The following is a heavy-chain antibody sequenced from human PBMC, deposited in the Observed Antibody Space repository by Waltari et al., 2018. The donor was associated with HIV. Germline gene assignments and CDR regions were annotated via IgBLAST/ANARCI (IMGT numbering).Heavy chain of an antibody. D-gene: IGHD3-3*01. CDR2: MNPNSGNT. V-gene: IGHV1-8*01. Sequence: QVQLVQSGAEVKKPGASVKVSCKASGYSFTSYDINWVRQATGQGLEWMGWMNPNSGNTGYAQKFQGRVTMTRNNSMNTAYMEMNSLKSEDTAVYYCARAPQWSGNYYYFDYWGQGTLVTVSS. CDR3: ARAPQWSGNYYYFDY. J-gene: IGHJ4*02. CDR1: GYSFTSYD.